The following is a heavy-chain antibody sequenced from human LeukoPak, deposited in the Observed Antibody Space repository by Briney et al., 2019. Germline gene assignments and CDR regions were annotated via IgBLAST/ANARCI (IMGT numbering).Heavy chain of an antibody. CDR2: ISHDGSLN. Sequence: GSLRLSCAASGFTFSPYGMNWVRQAPGKGLEWVAVISHDGSLNYYADSVTGRFTISRDNPRNMLYLQMNSLRADDTAVYYCVKEGTPYVSSYFDYWGQGTLVTVSS. J-gene: IGHJ4*02. V-gene: IGHV3-30*18. CDR1: GFTFSPYG. D-gene: IGHD6-6*01. CDR3: VKEGTPYVSSYFDY.